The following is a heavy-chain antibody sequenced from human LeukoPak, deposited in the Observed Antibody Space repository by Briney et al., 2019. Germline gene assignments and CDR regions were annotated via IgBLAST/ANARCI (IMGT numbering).Heavy chain of an antibody. V-gene: IGHV3-48*01. D-gene: IGHD4-17*01. CDR2: ISSSSSTI. Sequence: GGSLRLSCAASGFTFSSYSMNWVRQAPGKGLEWVSYISSSSSTIYYADSVRGRFTISRDNSKNTLYLQMNSLRAEDTAVYYCAREPATVHYFDYWGQGNMVTVSS. J-gene: IGHJ4*02. CDR3: AREPATVHYFDY. CDR1: GFTFSSYS.